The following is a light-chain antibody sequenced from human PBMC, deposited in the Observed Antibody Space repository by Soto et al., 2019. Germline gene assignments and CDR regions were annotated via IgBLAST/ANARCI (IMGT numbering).Light chain of an antibody. CDR3: CSYAGTYTFDV. CDR1: SSDVGGYNY. Sequence: QSALTQPRSVSGSPGQSVTISCTGTSSDVGGYNYVSWYQQHPGKAPKLMIYDVSKRPSGVPDRFSGSKSGNTASPTISGLQAEDEADYYCCSYAGTYTFDVFGTGTKVTVL. V-gene: IGLV2-11*01. J-gene: IGLJ1*01. CDR2: DVS.